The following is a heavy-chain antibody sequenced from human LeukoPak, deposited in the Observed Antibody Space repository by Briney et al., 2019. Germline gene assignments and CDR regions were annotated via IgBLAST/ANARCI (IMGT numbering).Heavy chain of an antibody. CDR1: GYTFTGYY. CDR2: INPNSGGT. CDR3: ARDWSYYDILTGYYAQGNWFDP. D-gene: IGHD3-9*01. J-gene: IGHJ5*02. V-gene: IGHV1-2*02. Sequence: ASVKVSCKASGYTFTGYYMHWVRQAPGQGLEWMGWINPNSGGTNYAQKFQGRVTMTRDTSISTAYMELSGLRSDDTAVYYCARDWSYYDILTGYYAQGNWFDPWGQGTLVTVSS.